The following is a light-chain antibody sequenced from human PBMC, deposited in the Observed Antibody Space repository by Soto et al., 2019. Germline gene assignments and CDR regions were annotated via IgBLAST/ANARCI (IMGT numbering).Light chain of an antibody. Sequence: IQMTQSPSSLSASVGDRVTITCRASQGISSYLAWFQQKPGRAPNLLIYGASTLQSGVPSRFSGSGSGTEFTLTISSLQPEDFATYYCQQSYSIPITFGQGTRLEIK. J-gene: IGKJ5*01. CDR3: QQSYSIPIT. CDR1: QGISSY. CDR2: GAS. V-gene: IGKV1-39*01.